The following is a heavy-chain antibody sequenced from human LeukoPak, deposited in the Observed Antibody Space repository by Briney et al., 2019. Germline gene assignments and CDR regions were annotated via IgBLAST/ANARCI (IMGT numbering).Heavy chain of an antibody. CDR3: AREGVGATMGFDY. CDR2: IYHSEST. CDR1: GGSISSSNW. Sequence: TSETLSLTCAVSGGSISSSNWWSWVRQPPGKGLEWIGEIYHSESTNYNPSLKSRVTISVDKSKNQFSLKLSSVTAADTAVYYCAREGVGATMGFDYWGQGTLVTVSS. V-gene: IGHV4-4*02. D-gene: IGHD1-26*01. J-gene: IGHJ4*02.